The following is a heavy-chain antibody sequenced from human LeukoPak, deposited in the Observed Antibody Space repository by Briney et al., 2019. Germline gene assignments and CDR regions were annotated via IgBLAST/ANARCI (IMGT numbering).Heavy chain of an antibody. CDR1: GYTFTGYY. J-gene: IGHJ4*02. Sequence: GASVKVSCKASGYTFTGYYMHWVRQAPGQGLEWMGWINPNSGGTNCAQKFQGRVTMTRDTSISTAYMELSRLRSDDTAVYYCARVLYCSSTSCPYFDYWGQGTLVTVSS. CDR2: INPNSGGT. CDR3: ARVLYCSSTSCPYFDY. D-gene: IGHD2-2*01. V-gene: IGHV1-2*02.